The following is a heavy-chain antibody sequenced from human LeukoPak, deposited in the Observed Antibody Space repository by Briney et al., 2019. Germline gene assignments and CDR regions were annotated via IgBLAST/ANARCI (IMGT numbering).Heavy chain of an antibody. J-gene: IGHJ4*02. CDR1: GGSISSYY. Sequence: PSETLSLTCSVSGGSISSYYWSWIRQPAGKGLEWIGRIYTSGSTNYNTSLKSRVTISVETSKNHFSLKLSSVTAADTAVYYCAREGDYVWGSSRSFDYWGQGTLVTVSS. CDR3: AREGDYVWGSSRSFDY. V-gene: IGHV4-4*07. CDR2: IYTSGST. D-gene: IGHD3-16*01.